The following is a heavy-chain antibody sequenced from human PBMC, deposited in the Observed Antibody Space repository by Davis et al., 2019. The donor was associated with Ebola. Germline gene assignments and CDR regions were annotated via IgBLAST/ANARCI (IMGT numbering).Heavy chain of an antibody. Sequence: SVKVSCKVSAGTFRSYALSWVRQAPGQGLEWMGGIVPMFGTPNYARKFQGRVTITADESTRTTYMQLSSLRSEDTAIYYCARTRIEAAIVYIYYGMDAWGEGTTVTVSS. D-gene: IGHD5-12*01. CDR2: IVPMFGTP. J-gene: IGHJ6*04. V-gene: IGHV1-69*13. CDR1: AGTFRSYA. CDR3: ARTRIEAAIVYIYYGMDA.